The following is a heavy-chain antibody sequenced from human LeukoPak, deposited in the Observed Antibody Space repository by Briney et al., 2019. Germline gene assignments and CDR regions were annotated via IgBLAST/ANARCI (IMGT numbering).Heavy chain of an antibody. V-gene: IGHV1-2*02. CDR1: GYTFTGYY. Sequence: GASVKVSCKASGYTFTGYYMHWVRQAPGQGLEWMGWINPNSGGTNYAQKFQGRVTMTRDTSISTAYMELSRLRSDDTAVYYCARGGIAAASQGGDYWAREPWSPSPQ. CDR2: INPNSGGT. CDR3: ARGGIAAASQGGDY. J-gene: IGHJ4*02. D-gene: IGHD6-13*01.